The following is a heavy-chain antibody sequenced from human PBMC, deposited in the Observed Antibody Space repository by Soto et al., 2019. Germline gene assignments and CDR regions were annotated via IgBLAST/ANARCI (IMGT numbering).Heavy chain of an antibody. CDR3: AKDTHSSGCFDY. D-gene: IGHD6-19*01. Sequence: PGGSLRLSCAASGFTFSSYAMSWVRQAPGKGLEWVSAISGSGGSTYYADSVKGRFTISRDNSKNTLYLQMNSLRAEDTAVYYFAKDTHSSGCFDYWGQGTLVPVSS. J-gene: IGHJ4*02. V-gene: IGHV3-23*01. CDR1: GFTFSSYA. CDR2: ISGSGGST.